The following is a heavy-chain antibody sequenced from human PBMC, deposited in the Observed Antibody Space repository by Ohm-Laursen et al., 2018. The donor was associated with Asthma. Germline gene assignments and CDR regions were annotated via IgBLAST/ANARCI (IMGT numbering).Heavy chain of an antibody. Sequence: SLRLSCAASEFNFRSYAMSWVRQAPGKGLEWVSAILGSGGGTYYADSVKGRFTISRDNSKNTLYLQMNSLRAEDTAVYYCAKVSSSNSFYYYGMDVWGQGTTVTVSS. J-gene: IGHJ6*02. D-gene: IGHD4-11*01. CDR2: ILGSGGGT. V-gene: IGHV3-23*01. CDR3: AKVSSSNSFYYYGMDV. CDR1: EFNFRSYA.